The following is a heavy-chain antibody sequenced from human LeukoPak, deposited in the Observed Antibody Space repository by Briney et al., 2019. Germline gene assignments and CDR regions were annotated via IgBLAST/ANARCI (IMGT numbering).Heavy chain of an antibody. D-gene: IGHD1-7*01. CDR2: ILYSGST. V-gene: IGHV4-39*07. CDR3: ARYESGDWNYGGHWFDP. J-gene: IGHJ5*02. CDR1: GGSLSRSGFY. Sequence: SETLSLTCTVSGGSLSRSGFYWGWIRQSPGKGLEWIGTILYSGSTQYNPSLKSRATISKDLSKNQFSLNLTSLTAADTAVYFCARYESGDWNYGGHWFDPWGQGILVTVSS.